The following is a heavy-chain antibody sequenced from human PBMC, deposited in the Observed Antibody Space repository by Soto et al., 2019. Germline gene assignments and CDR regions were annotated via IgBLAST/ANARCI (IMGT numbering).Heavy chain of an antibody. CDR1: GGSISSSTNY. CDR2: IYYSGST. CDR3: ARLLVTTVVGAAYYFDF. V-gene: IGHV4-39*01. Sequence: SETLSLTCTVSGGSISSSTNYWGWIRQPPGKGLEWIGSIYYSGSTYYNPSLKSRVTISVDTSKNQFSLKLSSVTAADTAVYYCARLLVTTVVGAAYYFDFWGQGTLVIVSS. J-gene: IGHJ4*02. D-gene: IGHD2-15*01.